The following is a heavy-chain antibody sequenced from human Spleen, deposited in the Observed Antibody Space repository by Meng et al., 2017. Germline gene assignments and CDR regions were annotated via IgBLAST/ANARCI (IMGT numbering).Heavy chain of an antibody. CDR1: GGSVSSSSYY. CDR2: IYYSGNT. CDR3: ASPGRWELRHYFDY. D-gene: IGHD1-26*01. V-gene: IGHV4-39*01. J-gene: IGHJ4*02. Sequence: QVQLQESGPGLVKPSETLSLTCTVSGGSVSSSSYYWGWLRQPPGKGLEWIGSIYYSGNTYYNPSLKSRVTISVDTSKNQFSMKLSSVTAADTAVYYCASPGRWELRHYFDYWGQGTLVTVSS.